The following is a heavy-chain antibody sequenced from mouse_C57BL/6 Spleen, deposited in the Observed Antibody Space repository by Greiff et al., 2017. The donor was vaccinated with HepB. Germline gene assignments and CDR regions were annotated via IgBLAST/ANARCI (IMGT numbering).Heavy chain of an antibody. V-gene: IGHV5-16*01. J-gene: IGHJ2*01. Sequence: EVKLMESEGGLVQPGSSMKLSCTASGFTFSDYYMAWVRQVPEKGLEWVANINYDGSSTYYLDSLKSRFIISRDNAKNILYLQMSSLKSEDTATYYCARDAYYYGSSYFDYWGQGTTLTVSS. D-gene: IGHD1-1*01. CDR2: INYDGSST. CDR1: GFTFSDYY. CDR3: ARDAYYYGSSYFDY.